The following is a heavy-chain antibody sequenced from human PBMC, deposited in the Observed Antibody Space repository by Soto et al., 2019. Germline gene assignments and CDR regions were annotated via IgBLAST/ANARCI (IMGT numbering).Heavy chain of an antibody. Sequence: QVQLVESGGGVVQPGRSLRLSCAASGFTFSSSGMHWVRQAPGKGLEWVAVIWYDGSNRYYADSVKGRFTISRDNSKNTLYLRMNSLRLEDTAVYYCARGVGNYCYGMDVWGQGTTVTVSS. CDR2: IWYDGSNR. CDR1: GFTFSSSG. CDR3: ARGVGNYCYGMDV. V-gene: IGHV3-33*01. J-gene: IGHJ6*02. D-gene: IGHD2-8*01.